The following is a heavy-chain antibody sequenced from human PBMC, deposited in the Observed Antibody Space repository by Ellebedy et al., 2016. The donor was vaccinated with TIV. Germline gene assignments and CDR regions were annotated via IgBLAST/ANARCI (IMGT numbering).Heavy chain of an antibody. J-gene: IGHJ5*02. V-gene: IGHV3-23*01. Sequence: PGGSLRLSCAASGFTFTSYAMSWVRQAPGKGLEWVSSISGSGAATYYADSVKGRFTISRDNSKNTLYLQMKGLRAEDTALYYCATVPPEDDILTGRGLFDPWGHGTLVTVSS. CDR3: ATVPPEDDILTGRGLFDP. CDR2: ISGSGAAT. D-gene: IGHD3-9*01. CDR1: GFTFTSYA.